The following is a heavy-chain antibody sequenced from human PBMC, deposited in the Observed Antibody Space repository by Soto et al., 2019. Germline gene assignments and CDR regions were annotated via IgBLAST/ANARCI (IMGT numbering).Heavy chain of an antibody. CDR2: VYYSGST. CDR3: EIANSGSYGWFDP. V-gene: IGHV4-59*08. CDR1: GGSISSYY. D-gene: IGHD1-26*01. Sequence: SETVSLTCTVSGGSISSYYGGWFRQPPGKGLEWIGYVYYSGSTTYHPSLKSRVTISVDTSKNQFSLKLSSVTAADTAVYYCEIANSGSYGWFDPWGQGTLVTVSS. J-gene: IGHJ5*02.